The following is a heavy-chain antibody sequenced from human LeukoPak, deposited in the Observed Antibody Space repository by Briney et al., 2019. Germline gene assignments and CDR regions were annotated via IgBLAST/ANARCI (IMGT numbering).Heavy chain of an antibody. J-gene: IGHJ4*02. V-gene: IGHV3-7*04. CDR2: IMQDGSEK. Sequence: PGGSLRLSCTASGFTFSNYRMTWVCQAPRKGLGWLAYIMQDGSEKYYVDTVKSRFTISRDNAKNSLYLQMNSLRAEDTAVYYCGRNGLVRGVSYWGQGTLVTVSS. CDR3: GRNGLVRGVSY. CDR1: GFTFSNYR. D-gene: IGHD3-10*01.